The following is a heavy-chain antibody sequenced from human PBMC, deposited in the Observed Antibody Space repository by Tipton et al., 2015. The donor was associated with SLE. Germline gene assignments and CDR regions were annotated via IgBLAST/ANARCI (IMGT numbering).Heavy chain of an antibody. Sequence: GSLRLSCAASGFTFSSYAMSWVRQAPGKGLEWVSAISGSGGSTYYADSVKGRFTISRDNAKNSLYLQMNSLRAEDTAVYYCARGGAGDAFDIWGQGTMVTVSS. J-gene: IGHJ3*02. CDR2: ISGSGGST. V-gene: IGHV3-23*01. CDR3: ARGGAGDAFDI. CDR1: GFTFSSYA. D-gene: IGHD1-26*01.